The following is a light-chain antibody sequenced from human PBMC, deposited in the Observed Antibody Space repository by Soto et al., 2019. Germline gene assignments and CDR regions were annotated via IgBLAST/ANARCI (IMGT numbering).Light chain of an antibody. V-gene: IGKV3-15*01. CDR3: QQYNHWPPLT. CDR2: GAS. Sequence: EVVMTQSPATLSVSPGERATLSCRASQSVSSDLAWYQQKPGQAPRLLIYGASTRATGIPARFSGSGSGTEFTLTISSLQSEDFAVHYCQQYNHWPPLTFGGGTKV. CDR1: QSVSSD. J-gene: IGKJ4*01.